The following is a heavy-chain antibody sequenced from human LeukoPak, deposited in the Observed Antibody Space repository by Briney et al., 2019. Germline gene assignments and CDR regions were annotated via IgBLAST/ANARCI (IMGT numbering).Heavy chain of an antibody. CDR1: GGSISSSN. CDR2: ISGSGDST. V-gene: IGHV3-23*01. Sequence: PSETLSLTCAVSGGSISSSNWWSWVRQAPGKGLEWVSAISGSGDSTYYADSVKGRFTISRDNSKNTLYLQVNSLRAEDTAIYYCAKGPHMIVTSWYFDYWGQGTLVTVSS. J-gene: IGHJ4*02. CDR3: AKGPHMIVTSWYFDY. D-gene: IGHD3-22*01.